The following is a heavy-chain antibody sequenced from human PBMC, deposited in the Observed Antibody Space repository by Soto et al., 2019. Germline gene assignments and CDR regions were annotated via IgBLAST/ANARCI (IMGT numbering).Heavy chain of an antibody. CDR2: IYYSGST. CDR3: ARGSQYDSDY. J-gene: IGHJ4*02. V-gene: IGHV4-59*01. D-gene: IGHD3-22*01. Sequence: SETLSLTCTVSGGSISSYYWSWIRQPPGKGLEWIGYIYYSGSTNYNPSLKSRVTISVDTSKNQFSLKLSSVTAADTAVYYCARGSQYDSDYWGQGTLVTVSS. CDR1: GGSISSYY.